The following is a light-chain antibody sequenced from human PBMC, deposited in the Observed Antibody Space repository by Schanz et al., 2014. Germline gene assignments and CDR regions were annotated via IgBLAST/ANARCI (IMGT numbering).Light chain of an antibody. V-gene: IGKV3-11*01. CDR2: DAS. Sequence: EIVLTQSPATLSLSPGERATLSCRASQSVRSLLAWYQQKPGQAPRRLIYDASTRATGIPARFSGSGSGTDFTLTISALEPEDFAVYHCQQRSNWPLTFGGGTKVEIK. CDR3: QQRSNWPLT. J-gene: IGKJ4*01. CDR1: QSVRSL.